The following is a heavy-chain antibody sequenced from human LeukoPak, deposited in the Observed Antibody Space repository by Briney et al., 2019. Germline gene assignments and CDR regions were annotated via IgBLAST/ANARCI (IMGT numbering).Heavy chain of an antibody. J-gene: IGHJ4*02. V-gene: IGHV3-23*01. Sequence: GGSLRLSCAASGFTFSSYAMSWVRQAPGKGLEWAAAISGSASRTYLVDSVKGRFSISRDNSKNRLYLQMNSLRAEDTAVYYCGFGYRSYWGQGTLVTVSS. CDR2: ISGSASRT. D-gene: IGHD5-24*01. CDR3: GFGYRSY. CDR1: GFTFSSYA.